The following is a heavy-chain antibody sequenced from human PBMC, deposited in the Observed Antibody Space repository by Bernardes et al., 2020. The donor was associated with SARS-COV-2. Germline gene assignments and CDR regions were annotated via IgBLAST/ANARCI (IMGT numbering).Heavy chain of an antibody. D-gene: IGHD3-10*01. J-gene: IGHJ6*02. Sequence: ASVKVSCKASVYTFTSYGISWVRQAPGQGLEWMGGTSAYNGNTNYPQKLQGRVTMTTDTSTSTAYMELRSLRSDDATVYYCVRVPYGSGSKYGMDVWGQGTTVTVSS. CDR1: VYTFTSYG. CDR2: TSAYNGNT. CDR3: VRVPYGSGSKYGMDV. V-gene: IGHV1-18*01.